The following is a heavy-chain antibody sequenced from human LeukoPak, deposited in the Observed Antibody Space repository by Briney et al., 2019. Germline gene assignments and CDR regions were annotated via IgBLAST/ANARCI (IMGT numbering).Heavy chain of an antibody. J-gene: IGHJ4*02. CDR3: ARIPDVSGWPFDY. CDR2: IRYSGRT. D-gene: IGHD6-19*01. CDR1: DASVNSVF. V-gene: IGHV4-59*02. Sequence: PSETLSLTCTASDASVNSVFWTCIRQRPGKRPEWSVCIRYSGRTSYNPSLKSPVTISIDTSKNLFSLKLRSVTTADTAIYYCARIPDVSGWPFDYWGQGTLVTVSS.